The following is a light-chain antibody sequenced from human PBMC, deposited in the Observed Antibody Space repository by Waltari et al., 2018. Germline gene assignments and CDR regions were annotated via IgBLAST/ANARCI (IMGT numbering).Light chain of an antibody. V-gene: IGKV1-39*01. Sequence: DIQMTQSPSMLSASVGARVTITCRASQRISMFLNWYQQKPGKAPNLLIYGASSLQRGVPSRFSGSGSGTDFTLTISSLHPEDFATYYCQQTYSTHLTFGGGTKVEIK. CDR1: QRISMF. CDR3: QQTYSTHLT. J-gene: IGKJ4*01. CDR2: GAS.